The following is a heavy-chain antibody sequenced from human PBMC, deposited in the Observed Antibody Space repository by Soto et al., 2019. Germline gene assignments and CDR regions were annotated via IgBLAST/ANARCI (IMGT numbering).Heavy chain of an antibody. V-gene: IGHV2-5*02. CDR1: GFSLTTSGVG. J-gene: IGHJ4*02. D-gene: IGHD3-16*01. CDR2: IYGDDDK. CDR3: AHAVGLGGLVDY. Sequence: QITLKESGPALVKPTQTLTLTCSFSGFSLTTSGVGVGWIRQPPGKALEWLALIYGDDDKLYNSSLKSRLTITNETSKNQVVLTMSNRYPVDTVTYYCAHAVGLGGLVDYWGQGTLVTVSS.